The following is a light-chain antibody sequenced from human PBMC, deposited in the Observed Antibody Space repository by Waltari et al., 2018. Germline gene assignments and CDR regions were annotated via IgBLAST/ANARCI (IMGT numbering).Light chain of an antibody. CDR1: SSAAGGYNY. CDR2: DVS. Sequence: QSALTQPASVSGSPGQSITIPCPGTSSAAGGYNYVSWYQQHPGKAPKVMIYDVSSRPSGVSDRFSGSKSGNTASLTISGLQAEDEADYFCASYAGDRVLFGGGTRLTVL. J-gene: IGLJ2*01. V-gene: IGLV2-14*03. CDR3: ASYAGDRVL.